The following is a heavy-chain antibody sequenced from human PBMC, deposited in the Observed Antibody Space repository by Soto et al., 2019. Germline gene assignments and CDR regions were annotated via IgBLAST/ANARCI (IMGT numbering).Heavy chain of an antibody. CDR1: GYTFTSYG. V-gene: IGHV1-18*01. J-gene: IGHJ4*02. CDR2: ISAYNCHT. Sequence: QVQLVQSGAEVKKPGASVKVSCKASGYTFTSYGISCVRQAPGQGLEWMGWISAYNCHTNYAQKLQGRVTMTTDTSTXTXXLXLXSXXXXDTAVYYCARDAPTIAAHDDYLGQGDLGTLSS. CDR3: ARDAPTIAAHDDY. D-gene: IGHD6-13*01.